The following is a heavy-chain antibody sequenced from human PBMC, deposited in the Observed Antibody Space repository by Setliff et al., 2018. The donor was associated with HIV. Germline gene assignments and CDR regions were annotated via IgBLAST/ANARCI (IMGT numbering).Heavy chain of an antibody. CDR2: IYTSGST. Sequence: PSETLSLTCTVSGGSISSYYWSWIRQPAGKGLEWIGRIYTSGSTNYNPSLKSRVTMSVDTSKNQFSLKLSSVTAADTAVYYCARGGGSSQRFAFDIWGQGTMVTVSS. CDR1: GGSISSYY. CDR3: ARGGGSSQRFAFDI. D-gene: IGHD1-26*01. V-gene: IGHV4-4*07. J-gene: IGHJ3*02.